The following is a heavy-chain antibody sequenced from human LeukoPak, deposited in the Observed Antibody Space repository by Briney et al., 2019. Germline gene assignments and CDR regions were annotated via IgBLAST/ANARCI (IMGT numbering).Heavy chain of an antibody. D-gene: IGHD6-19*01. CDR1: GYTFGDYA. V-gene: IGHV3-15*01. CDR3: TTESPRIAVAKDY. CDR2: IKSKTDGGTT. J-gene: IGHJ4*02. Sequence: PGGSLRLSCTASGYTFGDYAMSWVRQAPGKGLEWVGRIKSKTDGGTTDYAAPVKGRFTISRDDSKNTLYLQMNSLKTEDTAVYYCTTESPRIAVAKDYWGQGTLVTVSS.